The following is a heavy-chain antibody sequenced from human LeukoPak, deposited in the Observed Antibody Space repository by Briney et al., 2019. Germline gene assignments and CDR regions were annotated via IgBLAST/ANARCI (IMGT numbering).Heavy chain of an antibody. CDR3: ARAFDFRSRLGELSSFDY. Sequence: GGSLRLSCAASGFTFSSYAMHWVRQAPGKGLEWVAVISYDGSNKYYADSVKGRFTISRDNSKNTLYLQMNSLRAEDTAVYYCARAFDFRSRLGELSSFDYWGQGTLVTVSS. J-gene: IGHJ4*02. CDR2: ISYDGSNK. D-gene: IGHD3-16*02. CDR1: GFTFSSYA. V-gene: IGHV3-30-3*01.